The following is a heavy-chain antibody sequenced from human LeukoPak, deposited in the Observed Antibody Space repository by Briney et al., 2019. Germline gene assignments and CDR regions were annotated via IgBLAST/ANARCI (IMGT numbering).Heavy chain of an antibody. CDR1: GFTFTSSA. J-gene: IGHJ4*02. V-gene: IGHV1-58*02. Sequence: PGTSVKVSCKASGFTFTSSAMQWVRQARGQRLEWIGWIVVGSGNTNYAQKFQERVTITRDMSTSTAYMELSSLRSEDTAVYYCARERAKYDILTGYFDYWGQGTLVTVSS. CDR2: IVVGSGNT. D-gene: IGHD3-9*01. CDR3: ARERAKYDILTGYFDY.